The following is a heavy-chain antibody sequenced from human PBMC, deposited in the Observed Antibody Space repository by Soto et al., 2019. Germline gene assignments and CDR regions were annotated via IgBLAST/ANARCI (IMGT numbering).Heavy chain of an antibody. CDR2: INPNSGGT. CDR3: ARGRDDTAMAQYYFDY. V-gene: IGHV1-2*04. CDR1: GYTFTGYY. D-gene: IGHD5-18*01. J-gene: IGHJ4*02. Sequence: ASVKVSCKASGYTFTGYYMHWVRQAPGQGLEWMGWINPNSGGTNYAQKFQGWVTMTRDTSISTAYMELSRLRSDDTAVYYCARGRDDTAMAQYYFDYWGQGTLVTVSS.